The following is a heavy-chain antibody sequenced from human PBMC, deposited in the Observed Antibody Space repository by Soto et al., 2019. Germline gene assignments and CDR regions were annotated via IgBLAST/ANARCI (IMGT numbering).Heavy chain of an antibody. Sequence: EVQLVESGGGLVEPGGSLRLSCAASGFTFNTYTMNWVRQAPGKGLEWVYSISAGGRSIYYTDSLKGRSTVSRDNSKNSLYLQMNSLRADVSAVHYCARSTPGNPFDIWGQGTMVTVSS. V-gene: IGHV3-21*01. J-gene: IGHJ3*02. CDR2: ISAGGRSI. D-gene: IGHD3-10*01. CDR1: GFTFNTYT. CDR3: ARSTPGNPFDI.